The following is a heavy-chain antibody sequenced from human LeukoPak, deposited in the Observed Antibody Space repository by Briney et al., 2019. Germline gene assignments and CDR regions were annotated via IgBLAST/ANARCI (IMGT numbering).Heavy chain of an antibody. CDR1: GYNFTNYY. CDR2: MNPSGDTT. V-gene: IGHV1-46*01. J-gene: IGHJ4*02. D-gene: IGHD3-9*01. CDR3: ARGGALRYFEWFSAY. Sequence: AASVKVSCKTSGYNFTNYYMHWARQAPGHGLEWMGIMNPSGDTTTYAEKFQGRVTMTRDTSTSTVYMELSSLRSEDTAVYYCARGGALRYFEWFSAYWGQGTLVTVSS.